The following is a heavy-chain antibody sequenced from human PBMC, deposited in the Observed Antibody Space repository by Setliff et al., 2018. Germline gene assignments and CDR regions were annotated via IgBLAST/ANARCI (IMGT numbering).Heavy chain of an antibody. Sequence: KTSETLSLTCAVYGGSFSGYYWSWIRQPPGKGLEWIGEINHSGSTNYNPSLKSRVTISVDTSKNQFSLKLSSVTAADTAVYYCARGGIAAAGIKYWGQGTL. CDR3: ARGGIAAAGIKY. J-gene: IGHJ4*02. CDR1: GGSFSGYY. CDR2: INHSGST. V-gene: IGHV4-34*01. D-gene: IGHD6-13*01.